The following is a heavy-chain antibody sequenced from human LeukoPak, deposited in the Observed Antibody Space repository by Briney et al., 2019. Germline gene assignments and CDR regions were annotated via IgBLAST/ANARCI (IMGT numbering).Heavy chain of an antibody. V-gene: IGHV3-7*01. D-gene: IGHD2-15*01. J-gene: IGHJ4*02. CDR3: LTSTRSHRFDY. CDR2: IKQDGSDK. Sequence: GGSXXLSCAXSXXTFXXYWMXWVRQAPGKGLEWVAIIKQDGSDKYYVDSVEGRFIISRDNAKNSLYLQMNSLRAEDTAVYYCLTSTRSHRFDYWGQGTLVTVSS. CDR1: XXTFXXYW.